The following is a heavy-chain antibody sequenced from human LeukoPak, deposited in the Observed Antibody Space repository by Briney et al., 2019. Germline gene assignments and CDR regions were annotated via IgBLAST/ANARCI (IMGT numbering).Heavy chain of an antibody. CDR2: MIPNSGKT. J-gene: IGHJ6*02. CDR3: ARSNGYMSHYGMDY. CDR1: GYTFTSYD. D-gene: IGHD5-24*01. Sequence: ASVKVSCKASGYTFTSYDINWVRQATGQGLEWMGWMIPNSGKTGYAQKFQGRVTMTRNTSKSTAYMELSSLRSEDTAVYYCARSNGYMSHYGMDYWIQASTVT. V-gene: IGHV1-8*01.